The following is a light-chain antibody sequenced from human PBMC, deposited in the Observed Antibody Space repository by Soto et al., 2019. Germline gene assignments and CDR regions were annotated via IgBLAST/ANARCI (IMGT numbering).Light chain of an antibody. CDR1: QGISSY. Sequence: AIRMTQSPSSLSASTGDRVTITCRASQGISSYLAWYQQKPGKAPKLLIYAASTLQSGVPSRFSGSGSGTDFTLTISCLQSEDFATYYCQQYYSPSTFGGGTKVEIK. CDR2: AAS. J-gene: IGKJ4*01. CDR3: QQYYSPST. V-gene: IGKV1-8*01.